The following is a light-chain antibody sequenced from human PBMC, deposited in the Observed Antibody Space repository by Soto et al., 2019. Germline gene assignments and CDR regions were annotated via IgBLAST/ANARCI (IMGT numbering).Light chain of an antibody. J-gene: IGLJ3*02. CDR2: SNS. V-gene: IGLV1-44*01. Sequence: QLVLTQPPSASGTPGQRVTISCSGSSSNIGSNTVNWYQQLPGTAPKLLIYSNSQRPPGAPDRFSGSKSGTSGSLAISGLQSEDEADYYCAAWDDSLNGMLFGGGTKVTVL. CDR1: SSNIGSNT. CDR3: AAWDDSLNGML.